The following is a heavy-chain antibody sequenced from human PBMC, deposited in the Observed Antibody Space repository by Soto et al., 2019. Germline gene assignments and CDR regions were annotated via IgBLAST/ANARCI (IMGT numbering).Heavy chain of an antibody. Sequence: HVQLVESGGGVVQPGRSLRLSCAASGFTFSSYAMHWVRQAPGKGLEWVAVISYDGSNKYYADSVKGRFTISRDNSKNTLYLQMNSLRAEDTAVYYCARGDYYGDYKTHWGQGTLVTVSS. CDR1: GFTFSSYA. CDR3: ARGDYYGDYKTH. D-gene: IGHD4-17*01. J-gene: IGHJ4*02. V-gene: IGHV3-30-3*01. CDR2: ISYDGSNK.